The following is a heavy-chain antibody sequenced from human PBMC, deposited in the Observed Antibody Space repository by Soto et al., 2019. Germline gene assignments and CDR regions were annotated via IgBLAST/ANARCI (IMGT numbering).Heavy chain of an antibody. V-gene: IGHV3-33*01. CDR1: GFTFSSYG. D-gene: IGHD6-13*01. CDR3: ARDRRGGSSSLTFDY. Sequence: GGSLRLSCAASGFTFSSYGMHWVRQAPGKGLEWVAVIWYDGSNKYYADSVKGRFTISRDNSKNTLYLQMNSLRAEDTAVYYCARDRRGGSSSLTFDYWGQGTLVTVSS. J-gene: IGHJ4*02. CDR2: IWYDGSNK.